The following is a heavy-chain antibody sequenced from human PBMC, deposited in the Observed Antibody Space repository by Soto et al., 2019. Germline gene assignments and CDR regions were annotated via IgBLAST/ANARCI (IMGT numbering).Heavy chain of an antibody. CDR1: GYTFSDYN. Sequence: QVQVVQSGAEVKKPGASVRVSCKASGYTFSDYNMHWVRQAAGQRLEWMAWINGGNGNTIYAQKCQGRLTVTRDTPASKAYMEVSSLRSEDTAVYYCARGPSSTLNPRYYYYGMDVWGQGTTVTVSS. D-gene: IGHD1-1*01. CDR3: ARGPSSTLNPRYYYYGMDV. CDR2: INGGNGNT. J-gene: IGHJ6*02. V-gene: IGHV1-3*01.